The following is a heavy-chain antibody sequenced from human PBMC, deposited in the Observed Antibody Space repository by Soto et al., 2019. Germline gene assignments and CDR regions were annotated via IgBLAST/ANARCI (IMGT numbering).Heavy chain of an antibody. Sequence: SVTMPLTCTVDGDSLSSGGYSWNWIRQHPVKGLEWIAYMYYSGTTYYNPSLKSRLTMSVDKSNHQFSLNLTSVTAADTAIYYCARGVAVAVLAYWVQGILVTV. V-gene: IGHV4-31*03. CDR1: GDSLSSGGYS. CDR2: MYYSGTT. D-gene: IGHD6-19*01. CDR3: ARGVAVAVLAY. J-gene: IGHJ4*02.